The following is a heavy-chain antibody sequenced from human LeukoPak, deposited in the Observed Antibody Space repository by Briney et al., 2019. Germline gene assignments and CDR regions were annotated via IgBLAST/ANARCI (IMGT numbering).Heavy chain of an antibody. CDR2: INWNSGGI. Sequence: GGSLRLSCAASGFTFADYAMHWVRQAPGKGLEWVSGINWNSGGIGYADSVKGRFTISRDNAKNSLYLQMNSLRAEDTAVNYCAKESQQWLVRSFDYWGQGTLVTVSS. V-gene: IGHV3-9*01. CDR1: GFTFADYA. D-gene: IGHD6-19*01. J-gene: IGHJ4*02. CDR3: AKESQQWLVRSFDY.